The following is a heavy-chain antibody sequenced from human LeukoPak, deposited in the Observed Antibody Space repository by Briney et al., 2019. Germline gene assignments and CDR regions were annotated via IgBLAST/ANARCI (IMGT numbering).Heavy chain of an antibody. CDR3: ARLKQQLVRLLSRDTTYYYYYYMDV. CDR2: VNQGGTGK. D-gene: IGHD6-13*01. J-gene: IGHJ6*03. Sequence: PGGSLRLSCAASGFSFSSQWMSWVRQAPGKGLEWVAIVNQGGTGKYYVDSVKGRFTISRDNAKNSLYLQMNSLRAEDTAVYYCARLKQQLVRLLSRDTTYYYYYYMDVWGKGTTVTVSS. V-gene: IGHV3-7*01. CDR1: GFSFSSQW.